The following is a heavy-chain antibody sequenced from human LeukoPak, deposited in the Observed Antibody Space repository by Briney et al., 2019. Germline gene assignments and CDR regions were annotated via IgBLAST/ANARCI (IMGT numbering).Heavy chain of an antibody. J-gene: IGHJ6*02. CDR2: INPYSGGT. CDR3: ARERRGATFNNYYGSDV. V-gene: IGHV1-2*02. Sequence: GASVKVSCKASGYTFTGYYMHWVRQAPGQGLEWMGWINPYSGGTIYAQKFQGRVTMTRDTSINTSYMDLTRLRSDDTAVYYCARERRGATFNNYYGSDVWGQGTTVTVSS. CDR1: GYTFTGYY. D-gene: IGHD1-26*01.